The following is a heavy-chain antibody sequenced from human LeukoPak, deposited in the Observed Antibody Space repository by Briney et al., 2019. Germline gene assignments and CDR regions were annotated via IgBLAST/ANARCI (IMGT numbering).Heavy chain of an antibody. V-gene: IGHV3-30*02. CDR2: IRYDGSNK. CDR1: GFTFSSYG. D-gene: IGHD3-3*01. CDR3: ARDPGRKGEDFYFDY. J-gene: IGHJ4*02. Sequence: GGSLRLSCAASGFTFSSYGMHWVRQAPGKGLEWVAFIRYDGSNKYHADSAKGRFTISRDTSKNTLYLQMNSLRSEDMAVYYCARDPGRKGEDFYFDYWGQGTLVTVSS.